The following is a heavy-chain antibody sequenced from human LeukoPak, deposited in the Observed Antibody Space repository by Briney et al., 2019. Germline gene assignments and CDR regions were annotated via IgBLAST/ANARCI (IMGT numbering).Heavy chain of an antibody. CDR1: GFTFSSYA. J-gene: IGHJ4*02. D-gene: IGHD3-22*01. V-gene: IGHV3-23*01. Sequence: GGSLRLSCAASGFTFSSYAMSWVRQAPGKGLEWVSAISGSGGSTYYADSVKGRFTISRDNSKNTLYLQMNSLRAEDTAVYYCAKAWTYYYDSSGEGIDYWGQGTLVTVSS. CDR2: ISGSGGST. CDR3: AKAWTYYYDSSGEGIDY.